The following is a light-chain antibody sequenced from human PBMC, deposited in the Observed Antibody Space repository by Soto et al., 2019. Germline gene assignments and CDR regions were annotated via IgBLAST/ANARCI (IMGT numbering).Light chain of an antibody. CDR2: AAS. J-gene: IGKJ5*01. CDR3: QQANSFPLT. Sequence: DIPMTQSPSSVSASVGDRVTITCRASQGISNWLAWYQQKPGKAPELLIYAASSLRSGVPSRFSGSGSGTDFTLTISSLQSEDFATYYCQQANSFPLTFGQGTRLEIK. CDR1: QGISNW. V-gene: IGKV1-12*01.